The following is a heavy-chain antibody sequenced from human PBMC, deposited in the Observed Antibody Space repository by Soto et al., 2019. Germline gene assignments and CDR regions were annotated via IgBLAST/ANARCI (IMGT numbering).Heavy chain of an antibody. CDR1: GFTFGNYA. CDR3: AKDRGPYCSGGICYPPSWFDP. D-gene: IGHD2-15*01. CDR2: ITGIDGRT. V-gene: IGHV3-23*01. Sequence: PGGSLRLSCVGFGFTFGNYAMSWVRQAPGKGLEWVSSITGIDGRTYYADSVKGRFTISRDNPKNTLYLQMNNLRAEDTAMFYCAKDRGPYCSGGICYPPSWFDPWGQGTQVTVSS. J-gene: IGHJ5*02.